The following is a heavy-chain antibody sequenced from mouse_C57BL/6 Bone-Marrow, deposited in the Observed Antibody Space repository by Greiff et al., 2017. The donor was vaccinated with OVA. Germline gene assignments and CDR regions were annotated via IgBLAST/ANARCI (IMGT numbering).Heavy chain of an antibody. Sequence: VQLKQSGPVLVKPGASVKMSCKASGYTFTDYYMNWVKQSHGKSLEWIGVINPYNGGTSYNQKFKGKVTLTVDKSSSTAYMELNSLTSENTAVYYSAHYSNYAWFAYWGQGTLVTVSA. CDR2: INPYNGGT. J-gene: IGHJ3*01. D-gene: IGHD2-5*01. CDR3: AHYSNYAWFAY. V-gene: IGHV1-19*01. CDR1: GYTFTDYY.